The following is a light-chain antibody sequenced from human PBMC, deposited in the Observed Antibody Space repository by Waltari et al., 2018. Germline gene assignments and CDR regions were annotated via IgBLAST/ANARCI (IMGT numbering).Light chain of an antibody. V-gene: IGKV4-1*01. CDR2: SAS. J-gene: IGKJ5*01. CDR1: QNILYSSNNKNY. CDR3: QQYYSAPIT. Sequence: DIVMTQSPDSLAVSLGERATINCKSSQNILYSSNNKNYLAWFQQKPGQPPKLLIYSASNRGSGVPERFSGSGSGTDFTLTINSLQAEDVAVYYCQQYYSAPITFGQGTRLEIK.